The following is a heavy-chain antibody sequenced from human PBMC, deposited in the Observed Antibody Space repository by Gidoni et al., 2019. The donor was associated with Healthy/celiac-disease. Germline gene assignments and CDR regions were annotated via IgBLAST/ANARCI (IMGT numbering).Heavy chain of an antibody. CDR2: ISWNSGSI. J-gene: IGHJ4*02. CDR1: GFTFDDYA. D-gene: IGHD3-10*01. V-gene: IGHV3-9*01. CDR3: AKVSQGLWFGELDYFDY. Sequence: EVQLVESGGGLVQPGRSLRLSCAASGFTFDDYAMHWVRQAPGKGLEWVSGISWNSGSIGYADSVKGRFTISRDNAKNSLYLQMNSLRAEDTALYYCAKVSQGLWFGELDYFDYWGQGTLVTVSS.